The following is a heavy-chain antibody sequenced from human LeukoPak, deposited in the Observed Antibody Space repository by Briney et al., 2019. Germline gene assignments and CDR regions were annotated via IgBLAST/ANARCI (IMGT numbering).Heavy chain of an antibody. CDR2: IYTSGST. Sequence: PSETLSLTCTVSGGSISSGNYYWSWIRQPAGKGLEWIGRIYTSGSTTYNPSLKRRVTISVDTSKNQFSLKLSSVTAADTAVYYCATEALRADRRGYDLHAFDIWGQGTVVTVSS. J-gene: IGHJ3*02. D-gene: IGHD5-12*01. V-gene: IGHV4-61*02. CDR3: ATEALRADRRGYDLHAFDI. CDR1: GGSISSGNYY.